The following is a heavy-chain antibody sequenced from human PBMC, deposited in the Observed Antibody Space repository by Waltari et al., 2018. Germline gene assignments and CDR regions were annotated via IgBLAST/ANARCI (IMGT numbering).Heavy chain of an antibody. CDR1: GGSFSGYY. V-gene: IGHV4-34*01. CDR3: AREAAAGTPGMDV. Sequence: QVQLQQWGAGLLKPSETLSLTCAVYGGSFSGYYWSWIRQPPGKGLEWIGEINHRGSTNYNPSLKSRVTISVDTSKNQFSLKLSSVTAADTAVYYCAREAAAGTPGMDVWGQGTTVTVSS. J-gene: IGHJ6*02. D-gene: IGHD6-13*01. CDR2: INHRGST.